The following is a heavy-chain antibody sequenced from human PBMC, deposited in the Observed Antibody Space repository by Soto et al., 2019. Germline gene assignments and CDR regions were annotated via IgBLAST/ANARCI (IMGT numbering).Heavy chain of an antibody. CDR3: ARDSRDIVVVVAASYGMDV. CDR2: IIPIFGTA. Sequence: KVSCKASGGTFSSYAISWVRQAPGQGLEWMGGIIPIFGTANYAQKFQGRVTITADESTSTAYMELSSLRSEDTAVYYCARDSRDIVVVVAASYGMDVWGQGTTVTVSS. CDR1: GGTFSSYA. J-gene: IGHJ6*02. V-gene: IGHV1-69*01. D-gene: IGHD2-15*01.